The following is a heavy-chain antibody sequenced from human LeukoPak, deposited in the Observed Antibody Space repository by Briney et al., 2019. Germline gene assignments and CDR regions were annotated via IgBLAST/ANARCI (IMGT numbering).Heavy chain of an antibody. V-gene: IGHV3-23*01. CDR1: GFTFSSYA. D-gene: IGHD6-19*01. CDR3: AKRAASSGYYFDQ. Sequence: GGSLRLSCAASGFTFSSYAMSWVRQAPGKGLEWVSTISSSGGNTYNADSMKGRFTISRDNSKNTLYLQMNSLRAEDTAVYYCAKRAASSGYYFDQWGQGTLVTVSS. J-gene: IGHJ4*02. CDR2: ISSSGGNT.